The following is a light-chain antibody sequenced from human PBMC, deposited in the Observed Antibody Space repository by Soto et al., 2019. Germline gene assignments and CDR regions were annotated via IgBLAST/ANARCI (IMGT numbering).Light chain of an antibody. V-gene: IGLV2-11*01. J-gene: IGLJ1*01. CDR2: DVS. CDR1: SSDVGGYNY. Sequence: QSALTQPRSVSGSPGQSVTISCTGTSSDVGGYNYVSWYQQHPGKAPKLMIYDVSKRPSGVPDRFSGSKSGNTASLTISGLQAEDEADYYCCSYAGRYTDVFGIGTKVTVL. CDR3: CSYAGRYTDV.